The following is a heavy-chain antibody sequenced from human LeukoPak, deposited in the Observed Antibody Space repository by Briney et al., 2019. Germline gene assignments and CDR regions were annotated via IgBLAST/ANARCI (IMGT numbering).Heavy chain of an antibody. V-gene: IGHV1-3*01. D-gene: IGHD3-16*01. CDR3: ARAPRGIGAAIDY. J-gene: IGHJ4*02. CDR2: INAGNGNT. Sequence: GASVKVSCKASGYTFTSYAMHWVRQAPGQRLEWMGWINAGNGNTKYSQKFQGRVTTTRDTSASTAYMELSSLRSEDTAEYYCARAPRGIGAAIDYWGQGTLVTVSS. CDR1: GYTFTSYA.